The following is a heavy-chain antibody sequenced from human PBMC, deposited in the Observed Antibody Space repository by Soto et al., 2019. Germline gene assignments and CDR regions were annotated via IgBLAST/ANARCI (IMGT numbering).Heavy chain of an antibody. V-gene: IGHV4-59*13. CDR2: KYYSGIS. CDR3: VREDMSGTYYFDA. Sequence: WTWIRQHPGKGLEWIGYKYYSGISNYNPSLQSRVTISVDTSKNQFSLSLTSVTAADTAVYFCVREDMSGTYYFDAWGQGALVTVSS. J-gene: IGHJ4*02. D-gene: IGHD1-26*01.